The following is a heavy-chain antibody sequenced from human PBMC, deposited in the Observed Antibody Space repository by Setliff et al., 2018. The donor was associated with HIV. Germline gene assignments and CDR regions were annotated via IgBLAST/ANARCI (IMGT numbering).Heavy chain of an antibody. D-gene: IGHD2-15*01. CDR2: TSKSGST. Sequence: LSLTCTVSGDSINTHYWSWVRQPPGKALKWIGTTSKSGSTTYNPSLNSRVTISVDTAKNQFSLKVTSVTSADTAVYYCARGSTTWWTWWFDPWGQGTLVTVSS. V-gene: IGHV4-59*11. J-gene: IGHJ5*02. CDR1: GDSINTHY. CDR3: ARGSTTWWTWWFDP.